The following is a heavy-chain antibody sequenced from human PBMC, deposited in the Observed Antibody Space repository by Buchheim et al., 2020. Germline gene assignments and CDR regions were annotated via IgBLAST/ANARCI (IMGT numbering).Heavy chain of an antibody. D-gene: IGHD3-22*01. CDR2: INQDGTGK. V-gene: IGHV3-7*01. J-gene: IGHJ4*02. CDR3: VRKHNSAHYQFFDY. CDR1: GFTFSSYW. Sequence: EVQLVESGGGLVQPGGSLRLSCAASGFTFSSYWMSWVRQAPGKGLEWVANINQDGTGKNYMDSVKGRFTVSRDNAKNSLYLQMDSLRDEDTAVYSCVRKHNSAHYQFFDYWGQGTL.